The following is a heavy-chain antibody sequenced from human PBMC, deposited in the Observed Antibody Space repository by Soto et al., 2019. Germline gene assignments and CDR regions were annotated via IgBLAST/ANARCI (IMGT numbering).Heavy chain of an antibody. D-gene: IGHD6-19*01. CDR1: GFTFSDYA. J-gene: IGHJ4*02. V-gene: IGHV3-23*01. CDR3: AKASSAWYGSKNYYFDS. CDR2: ISATGGTT. Sequence: EVHLSESGGGVVQPGGSLRLSCVVSGFTFSDYAMDWVRQAPGKGLEWVSEISATGGTTNYADSGKGRYTISRDNSNNTLYLQLPNLRAEDTAMFYCAKASSAWYGSKNYYFDSWGQAALVTVSS.